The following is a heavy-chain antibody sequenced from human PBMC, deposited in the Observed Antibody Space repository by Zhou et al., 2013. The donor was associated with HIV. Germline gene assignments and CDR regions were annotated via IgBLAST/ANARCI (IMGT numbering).Heavy chain of an antibody. Sequence: QVQLVQSGAEVKKPGASVKVSCKASGYTFTTYGITWVRQAPGQGLEWMGGVIPVFRSPNYADKFRDRMMLTSDASTGTVYMEMWGLTYGDTAVYYCATLSGGWPHPYYYYMDVWGQGTTVTVSS. J-gene: IGHJ6*03. CDR3: ATLSGGWPHPYYYYMDV. CDR1: GYTFTTYG. D-gene: IGHD6-19*01. CDR2: VIPVFRSP. V-gene: IGHV1-69*13.